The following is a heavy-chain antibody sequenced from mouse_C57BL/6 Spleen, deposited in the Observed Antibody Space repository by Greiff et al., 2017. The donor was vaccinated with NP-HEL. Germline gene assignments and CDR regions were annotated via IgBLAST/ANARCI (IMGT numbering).Heavy chain of an antibody. CDR3: AREYGSSHWFAY. CDR2: ISSGSSTI. J-gene: IGHJ3*01. V-gene: IGHV5-17*01. Sequence: EVNLVESGGGLVKPGGSLKLSCAASGFTFSDYGMHWVRQAPEKGLEWVAYISSGSSTIYYADTVKGRFTISRDNAKNTLFLQRTSLRSEDTAMYYCAREYGSSHWFAYWGQGTLVTVSA. D-gene: IGHD1-1*01. CDR1: GFTFSDYG.